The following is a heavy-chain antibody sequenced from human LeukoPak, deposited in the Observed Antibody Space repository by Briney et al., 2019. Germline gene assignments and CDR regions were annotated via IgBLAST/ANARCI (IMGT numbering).Heavy chain of an antibody. J-gene: IGHJ4*02. CDR3: ARHEGFSQKD. Sequence: SETLSLTCAVSGVSMSSNNWWSWVRQPPGKGLEWIGEIHESGSANYNPSLKSRVTISVDKSKDQFSLKLSSVTAADTAVYYCARHEGFSQKDWGQGTQVTVS. CDR2: IHESGSA. CDR1: GVSMSSNNW. V-gene: IGHV4-4*02.